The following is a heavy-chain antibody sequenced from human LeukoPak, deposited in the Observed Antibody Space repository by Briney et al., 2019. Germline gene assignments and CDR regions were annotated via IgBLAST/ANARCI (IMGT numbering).Heavy chain of an antibody. Sequence: SETLSLTCTVSGGSISSYYWSWIRQPPGKGLEWIGYIYYSGSTNYNPSLKSRVTISVDTSKNQFSLKLSSVTAADTAVYYCARGPKIGYFDYWGQGTLVTVSS. CDR2: IYYSGST. CDR3: ARGPKIGYFDY. J-gene: IGHJ4*02. V-gene: IGHV4-59*08. CDR1: GGSISSYY.